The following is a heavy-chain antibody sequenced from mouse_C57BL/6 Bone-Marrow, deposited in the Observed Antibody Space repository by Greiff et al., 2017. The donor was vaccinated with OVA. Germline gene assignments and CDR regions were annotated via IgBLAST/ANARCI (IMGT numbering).Heavy chain of an antibody. Sequence: EVQRVESGPSLVRPSQTLSLTCTVTGFSINSDCYWIWIRQFPGNKLEYIGYTFYSGITYYNPSLESRTYITRDTSKNQFSLKLSSVTTEDTATYYCAGFSSGYHYYYAMDYWGQGTSVTVSS. CDR2: TFYSGIT. CDR1: GFSINSDCY. V-gene: IGHV3-3*01. CDR3: AGFSSGYHYYYAMDY. J-gene: IGHJ4*01. D-gene: IGHD3-2*02.